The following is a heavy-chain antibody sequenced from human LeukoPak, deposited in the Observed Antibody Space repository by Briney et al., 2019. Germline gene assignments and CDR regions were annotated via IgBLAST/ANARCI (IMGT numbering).Heavy chain of an antibody. Sequence: GASVKVSCKASGYTFTSYDINWVRQATGQGLEWMGWMNPNSGNTGYAQKFQGRVTMTRNTSISTAYMELSSLRSDDTAVYYCAREVGGYKPTYYFDYWGQGTLVTVSS. CDR2: MNPNSGNT. CDR1: GYTFTSYD. J-gene: IGHJ4*02. CDR3: AREVGGYKPTYYFDY. D-gene: IGHD5-24*01. V-gene: IGHV1-8*01.